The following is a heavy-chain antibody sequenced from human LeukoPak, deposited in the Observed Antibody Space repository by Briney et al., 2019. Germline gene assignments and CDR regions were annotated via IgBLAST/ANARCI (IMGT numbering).Heavy chain of an antibody. D-gene: IGHD2-15*01. J-gene: IGHJ4*01. CDR2: IYYSGHT. V-gene: IGHV4-39*07. CDR3: ARDRDVDDFDS. CDR1: GGSISSSSYY. Sequence: SETLSLTCTVSGGSISSSSYYWGWIRQPPGKGLEWIGSIYYSGHTYYNPSLKSRVTTSIDTSKNQLSLNLKSVTAADTAVYYCARDRDVDDFDSWGHGTLVTVSS.